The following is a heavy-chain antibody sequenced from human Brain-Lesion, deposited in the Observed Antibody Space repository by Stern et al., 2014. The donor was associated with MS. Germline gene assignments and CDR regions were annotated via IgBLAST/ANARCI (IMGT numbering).Heavy chain of an antibody. Sequence: QVQLGQSGPGLVKPSETLSLTCTVSGGSIGRSSYYWGWIRQPPGKGLEWIGNIFYTGSTFYDPSLKSRVTIFVATSNHPFSLSLNSVPAADTAVYYCARGAGVFDSWGQGTLVTVSP. J-gene: IGHJ4*02. CDR2: IFYTGST. D-gene: IGHD6-19*01. CDR3: ARGAGVFDS. CDR1: GGSIGRSSYY. V-gene: IGHV4-39*02.